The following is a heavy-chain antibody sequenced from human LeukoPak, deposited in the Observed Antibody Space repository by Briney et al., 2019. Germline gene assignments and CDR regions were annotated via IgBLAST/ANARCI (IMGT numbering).Heavy chain of an antibody. CDR3: ARPPRRYSSSYFVY. CDR2: MNPNSGNR. D-gene: IGHD6-6*01. CDR1: GYTFSSYD. Sequence: ASVKVSCKASGYTFSSYDINWVRQATGHGLEWMGWMNPNSGNRGYAQKFQGRVTITRNTSISTAYMELSSLRSEDTAVYYCARPPRRYSSSYFVYWGQGTLVTVSS. J-gene: IGHJ4*02. V-gene: IGHV1-8*03.